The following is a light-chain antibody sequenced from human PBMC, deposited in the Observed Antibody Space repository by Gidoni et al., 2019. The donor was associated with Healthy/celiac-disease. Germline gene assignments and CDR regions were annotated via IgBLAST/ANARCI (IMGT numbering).Light chain of an antibody. V-gene: IGKV2-28*01. Sequence: DVVMTQSPLSLPVTPGEPASISCRSIQSLLHSNGYDYLDWYLQKPGQSPQLRIYLGSNRASGVPDRFRGSGSGTDFTLKISRVEAEDVGMYYCMQALQTPITFGQGTRLDMK. J-gene: IGKJ5*01. CDR1: QSLLHSNGYDY. CDR2: LGS. CDR3: MQALQTPIT.